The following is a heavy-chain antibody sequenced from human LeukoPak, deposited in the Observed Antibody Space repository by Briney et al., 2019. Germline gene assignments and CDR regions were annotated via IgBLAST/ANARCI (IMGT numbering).Heavy chain of an antibody. V-gene: IGHV1-2*02. Sequence: ASVKVSCKASGYTFTGYYMHWVRQAPGQGLEWMGWINLNSGGTNYAQKFQGRVTMTRDTSISTAYMELSRLRSDDTAVYYCARAPGYCSSTSCPNWFDPWGQGTLVTVSS. J-gene: IGHJ5*02. CDR3: ARAPGYCSSTSCPNWFDP. D-gene: IGHD2-2*03. CDR2: INLNSGGT. CDR1: GYTFTGYY.